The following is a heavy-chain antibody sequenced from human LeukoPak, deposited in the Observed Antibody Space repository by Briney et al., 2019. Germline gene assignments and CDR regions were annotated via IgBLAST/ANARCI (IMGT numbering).Heavy chain of an antibody. J-gene: IGHJ6*02. CDR1: AFIFSGHW. CDR2: IKEDGSVR. CDR3: AKYYSERHYGMDV. Sequence: GGSLRLSCEGSAFIFSGHWMSWVRQTPGKGLEWVASIKEDGSVRQYVDSVKGRFSISRDNTKGSLFLQLNSLRAEDTGIYYCAKYYSERHYGMDVWGQGTTVTVSS. V-gene: IGHV3-7*03. D-gene: IGHD4-11*01.